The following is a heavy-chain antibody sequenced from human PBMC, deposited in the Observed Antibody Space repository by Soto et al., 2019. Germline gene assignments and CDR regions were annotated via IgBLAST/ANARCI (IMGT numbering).Heavy chain of an antibody. Sequence: EVQLLESGGGLAQPGGYLRLSCAASGLTFRNYAMSWVRQAPGTGMEWVSGISDSGAAAYYADSVKGRFTISRDNSKNTLYLQMSSLRAEDTAVYYCAKDRPLVVAAWSDYWGHGTLVTVSS. D-gene: IGHD2-15*01. V-gene: IGHV3-23*01. CDR2: ISDSGAAA. CDR1: GLTFRNYA. CDR3: AKDRPLVVAAWSDY. J-gene: IGHJ4*01.